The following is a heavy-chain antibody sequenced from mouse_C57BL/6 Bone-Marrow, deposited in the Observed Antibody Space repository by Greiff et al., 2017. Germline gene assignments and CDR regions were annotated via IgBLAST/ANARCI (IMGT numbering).Heavy chain of an antibody. CDR2: IHPNSGST. Sequence: QVQLQQPGAELVKPGASVKLSCKASGYTFTSYWMHWVKQRPGQGLEWIGMIHPNSGSTNYNEKFKSKATLTVDKSSSTAYMQLSRLTSEDSAVYYCARVWLRYYFDYWGQGTTLTVSS. J-gene: IGHJ2*01. CDR1: GYTFTSYW. CDR3: ARVWLRYYFDY. V-gene: IGHV1-64*01. D-gene: IGHD2-2*01.